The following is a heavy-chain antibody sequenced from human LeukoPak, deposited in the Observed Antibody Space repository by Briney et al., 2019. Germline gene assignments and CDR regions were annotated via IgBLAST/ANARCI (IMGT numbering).Heavy chain of an antibody. Sequence: QSGGSLRLSCAASGFTFSSYGMHWVRQAPGKGLEWVAVIWYDGSNKYYADSVKGRFTISRDNSKNTLYLQMNSLRAEDTAVYYCARVAGYYPTYYYYYMDVWGKGTTVTVSS. CDR1: GFTFSSYG. CDR3: ARVAGYYPTYYYYYMDV. CDR2: IWYDGSNK. D-gene: IGHD3-22*01. J-gene: IGHJ6*03. V-gene: IGHV3-33*01.